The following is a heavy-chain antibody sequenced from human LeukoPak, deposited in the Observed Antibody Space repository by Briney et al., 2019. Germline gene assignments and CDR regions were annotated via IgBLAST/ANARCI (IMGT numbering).Heavy chain of an antibody. J-gene: IGHJ4*02. CDR2: IYYSGST. CDR1: GAPISPYY. CDR3: ARGTKTGNTGYDWDY. D-gene: IGHD5-12*01. V-gene: IGHV4-59*12. Sequence: SETLSLTCTVSGAPISPYYWSWIRQPPGRGLEYIGYIYYSGSTNYNPSLKSRVTISIDTSANQFSLKLSSVTAADTAVCYCARGTKTGNTGYDWDYWGQGSVVTVSS.